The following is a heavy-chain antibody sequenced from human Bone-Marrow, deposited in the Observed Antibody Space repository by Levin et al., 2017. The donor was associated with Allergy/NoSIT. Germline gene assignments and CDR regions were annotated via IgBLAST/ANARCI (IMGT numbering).Heavy chain of an antibody. CDR1: EFIFSDYA. CDR3: ARGLGGE. D-gene: IGHD3-16*01. CDR2: ISYDGGVQ. Sequence: GESLKISCAASEFIFSDYAMYWVRQAPGKGLEWVTLISYDGGVQYYADSVKGRFTISRDNSKNTLYLQMNSLRSEDTAVYYCARGLGGEWGQGTLVTVSS. V-gene: IGHV3-30*04. J-gene: IGHJ4*02.